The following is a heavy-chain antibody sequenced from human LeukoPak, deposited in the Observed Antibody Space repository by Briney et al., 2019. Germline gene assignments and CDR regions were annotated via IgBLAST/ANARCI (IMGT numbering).Heavy chain of an antibody. J-gene: IGHJ4*02. V-gene: IGHV3-20*04. CDR3: ARQRFWSGYTDNEY. CDR1: GFTSDNYD. D-gene: IGHD3-3*01. Sequence: GGSLRLSCAASGFTSDNYDMSWVSQAPGKGLEWVSGINWNGGSTGYADSVKGRFTISRDNAKKSLYLQMNSLRAEDTALYYCARQRFWSGYTDNEYWGQGTLVIVSS. CDR2: INWNGGST.